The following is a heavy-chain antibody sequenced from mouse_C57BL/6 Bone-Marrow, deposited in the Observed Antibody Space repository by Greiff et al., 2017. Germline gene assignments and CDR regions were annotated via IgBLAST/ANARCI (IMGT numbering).Heavy chain of an antibody. CDR1: GFNIKDAY. V-gene: IGHV14-4*01. CDR2: IDPENGDT. CDR3: TTNREAMDY. Sequence: VQLQQSGAELVRPGASVKLSCTASGFNIKDAYMHWVKQRPEQGLEWIGWIDPENGDTEYASKFQGKATITADTSSNTAYLQLSSLTSEDTAVYYCTTNREAMDYWGQGTSVTVSS. J-gene: IGHJ4*01.